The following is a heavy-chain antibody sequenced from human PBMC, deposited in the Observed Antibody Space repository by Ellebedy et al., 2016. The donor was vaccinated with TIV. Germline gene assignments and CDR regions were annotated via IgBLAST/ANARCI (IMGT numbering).Heavy chain of an antibody. Sequence: AASVKVSCKASGGTFSSDAISWVRQAPGQGLEWMGGIIPIFGSANYAQNFQGRVTITADESTTTGYMELSSLRSDDTAVLYCARGPEGLPDYFDHWGQGTLVTVSS. V-gene: IGHV1-69*13. CDR1: GGTFSSDA. J-gene: IGHJ4*02. CDR2: IIPIFGSA. CDR3: ARGPEGLPDYFDH. D-gene: IGHD4-11*01.